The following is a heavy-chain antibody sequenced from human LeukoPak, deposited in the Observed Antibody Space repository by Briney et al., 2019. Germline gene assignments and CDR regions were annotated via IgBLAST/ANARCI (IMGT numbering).Heavy chain of an antibody. CDR2: IYYSGST. V-gene: IGHV4-30-4*08. CDR3: ASQGIAVAGRDY. Sequence: PSQTLSLTCTVSGGSISSGDYYWSWIRQPPGKGLEWIGYIYYSGSTYYNPSLKSRVTISVDTSKNQLSLKLSSVTAADTAVYYCASQGIAVAGRDYWGQGTLVTVSS. D-gene: IGHD6-19*01. CDR1: GGSISSGDYY. J-gene: IGHJ4*02.